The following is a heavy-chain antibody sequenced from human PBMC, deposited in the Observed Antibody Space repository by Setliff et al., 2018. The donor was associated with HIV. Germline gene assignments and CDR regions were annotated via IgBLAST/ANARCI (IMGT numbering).Heavy chain of an antibody. J-gene: IGHJ4*02. CDR1: GYSISSGYY. D-gene: IGHD2-21*02. CDR3: ARGVPLLPPHY. Sequence: SETLSLTCAVSGYSISSGYYWSWIRQPAGKGLEWIGRMYTSGSTNYNPSLKSRVTISVDTSKSQFSLKLSSVTAADTAVYYCARGVPLLPPHYWGQGTLVTVSS. CDR2: MYTSGST. V-gene: IGHV4-61*02.